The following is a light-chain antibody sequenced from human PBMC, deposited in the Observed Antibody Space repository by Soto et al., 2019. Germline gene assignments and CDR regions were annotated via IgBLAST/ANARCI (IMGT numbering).Light chain of an antibody. V-gene: IGKV3-20*01. CDR3: QQFDSPPRT. J-gene: IGKJ1*01. CDR1: QSVSRSY. Sequence: EIVLTQSPGTLSLSPGERATLSCMASQSVSRSYLAWYQQKPGQAPRLLIYGASSRATGIPDRFSGSGSGTDFTLTISRLEPEDFAVYYCQQFDSPPRTFGQRTKVEIK. CDR2: GAS.